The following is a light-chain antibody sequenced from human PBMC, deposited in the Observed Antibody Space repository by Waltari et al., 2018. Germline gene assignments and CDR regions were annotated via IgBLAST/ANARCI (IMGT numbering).Light chain of an antibody. Sequence: QSFLTQPPSASGTPGPRVTISCSGSGSNIRGKSVYLYQQFPGTAPKLLIYRDDGRPSGVPDRFSGSKSGTSASLAISGLRSDDEADYYCAAWDVSLSGWVFGGGTKLTVL. V-gene: IGLV1-47*01. CDR1: GSNIRGKS. J-gene: IGLJ3*02. CDR2: RDD. CDR3: AAWDVSLSGWV.